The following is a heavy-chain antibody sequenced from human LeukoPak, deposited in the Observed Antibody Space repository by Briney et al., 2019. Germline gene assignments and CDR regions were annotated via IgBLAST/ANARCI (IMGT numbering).Heavy chain of an antibody. J-gene: IGHJ4*02. D-gene: IGHD3-22*01. CDR3: ARGVAYYYDSSALPLAYYFDY. CDR2: ISSSSSYI. V-gene: IGHV3-21*01. Sequence: GGSLRLSCAASGFTFSSYSMNWVRQAPGKGLEWVSSISSSSSYIYYADSVKGRFTISRDNAKNSLYLQMNSLRAEDTAVYYCARGVAYYYDSSALPLAYYFDYWGQGTLVTVSS. CDR1: GFTFSSYS.